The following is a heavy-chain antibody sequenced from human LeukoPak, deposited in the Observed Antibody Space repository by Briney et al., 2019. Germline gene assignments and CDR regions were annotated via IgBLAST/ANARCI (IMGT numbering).Heavy chain of an antibody. D-gene: IGHD1-1*01. CDR2: IYHSGST. CDR1: GGSISSGGYS. V-gene: IGHV4-30-2*01. CDR3: ARDKTGTYYGMDV. J-gene: IGHJ6*02. Sequence: PSETLSLTCAVSGGSISSGGYSWGWIRQPPGKGLEWLGYIYHSGSTYYNPSLKSRVTISVDRSKNQFSLKLSSVTAADTAVYYCARDKTGTYYGMDVWGQGTTVTVSS.